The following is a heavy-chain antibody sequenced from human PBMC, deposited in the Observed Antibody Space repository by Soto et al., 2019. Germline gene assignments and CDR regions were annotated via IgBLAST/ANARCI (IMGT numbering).Heavy chain of an antibody. Sequence: PSETLSLACAVPGGSISSGGYSWSWIRQPPGKGLEWIGYIYHSGSTYYNPSLKSRVTISVDRSKNQFSLKLSSVTAADTAVYYCARVTIFGVVKYAFDIWGQGTMVTVSS. J-gene: IGHJ3*02. CDR1: GGSISSGGYS. D-gene: IGHD3-3*01. CDR3: ARVTIFGVVKYAFDI. CDR2: IYHSGST. V-gene: IGHV4-30-2*01.